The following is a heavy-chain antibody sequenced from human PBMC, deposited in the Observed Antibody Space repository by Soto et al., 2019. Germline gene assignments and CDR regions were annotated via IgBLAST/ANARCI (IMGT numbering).Heavy chain of an antibody. CDR1: GGTFSSYT. V-gene: IGHV1-69*04. CDR3: AREDGFQYGSGH. D-gene: IGHD3-10*01. Sequence: ASVKVSCKASGGTFSSYTISWVRQAPGQGLEWMGRIIPILGIANYAQKFQGRVTITADKSTSTAYMELSSLRSEDTAVYYCAREDGFQYGSGHWGQGTLVTVSS. J-gene: IGHJ4*02. CDR2: IIPILGIA.